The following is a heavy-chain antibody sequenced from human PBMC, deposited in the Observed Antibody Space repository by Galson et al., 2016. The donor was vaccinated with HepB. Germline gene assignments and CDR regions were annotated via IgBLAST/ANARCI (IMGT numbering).Heavy chain of an antibody. V-gene: IGHV3-30*18. Sequence: SLRLSCAASGFTFTSSGMHWVRQAPGKGLEWVAVITYDGNNKYYADSVKGRFTISRDNSKNKLCLQMNSLRTEDTAVYYCAKGQQWLPCLDYWGQGTLVSVSS. CDR3: AKGQQWLPCLDY. J-gene: IGHJ4*02. CDR2: ITYDGNNK. D-gene: IGHD6-19*01. CDR1: GFTFTSSG.